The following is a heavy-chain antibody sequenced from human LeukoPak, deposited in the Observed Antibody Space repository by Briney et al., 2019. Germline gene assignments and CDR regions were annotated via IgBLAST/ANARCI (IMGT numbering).Heavy chain of an antibody. D-gene: IGHD4-17*01. Sequence: GASVKVSCKASGYTFISYGINWVRQAPGQGLEWMGWISTYNGNTNYAQKLQGRVTMATDTSTSTVYMELTSLRSDDTAVYYCARGDYGLFDYWGQGTLVTVSS. CDR1: GYTFISYG. V-gene: IGHV1-18*01. CDR3: ARGDYGLFDY. CDR2: ISTYNGNT. J-gene: IGHJ4*02.